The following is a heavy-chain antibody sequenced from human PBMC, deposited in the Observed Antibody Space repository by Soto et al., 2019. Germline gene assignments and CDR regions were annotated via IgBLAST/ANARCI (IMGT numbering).Heavy chain of an antibody. CDR2: ISGSGGST. J-gene: IGHJ5*02. V-gene: IGHV3-23*01. CDR1: GFTVSSNY. CDR3: AKYSVETYFDWLFIRPSNWFDP. Sequence: GGSLRLSCAASGFTVSSNYMSWVRQAPGKGLEWVSAISGSGGSTYYADSVKGRFTISRDNSKNTLYLQMNSLRAEDTAVYYCAKYSVETYFDWLFIRPSNWFDPWGQGTLVTVSS. D-gene: IGHD3-9*01.